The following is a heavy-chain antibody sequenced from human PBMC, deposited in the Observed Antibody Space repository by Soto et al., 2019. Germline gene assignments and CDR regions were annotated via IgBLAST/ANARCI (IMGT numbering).Heavy chain of an antibody. CDR2: MNPNSGNT. CDR1: GYTFTSYD. CDR3: ARLPWFGEFYYYGMDV. J-gene: IGHJ6*02. D-gene: IGHD3-10*01. V-gene: IGHV1-8*01. Sequence: ASVKVSCKASGYTFTSYDINWVRQATGQGLEWMGWMNPNSGNTGYAQKFQGRVTMTRNTSISTAYMELSSLRSEDTAVYYCARLPWFGEFYYYGMDVWGQGTTVTVSS.